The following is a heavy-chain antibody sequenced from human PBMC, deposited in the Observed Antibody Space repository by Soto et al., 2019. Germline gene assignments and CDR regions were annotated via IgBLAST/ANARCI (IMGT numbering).Heavy chain of an antibody. Sequence: PGGSLRLSCAASGFTFSSYAMSWVRQAPGKGLEWVSAISGSGGSTYYADSVKGRFTISRDNSKNTLYLQMNSLRAEDTAVYYCAKGDCSGGSCSKDYWGQGTLVTVSS. CDR1: GFTFSSYA. V-gene: IGHV3-23*01. CDR3: AKGDCSGGSCSKDY. CDR2: ISGSGGST. D-gene: IGHD2-15*01. J-gene: IGHJ4*02.